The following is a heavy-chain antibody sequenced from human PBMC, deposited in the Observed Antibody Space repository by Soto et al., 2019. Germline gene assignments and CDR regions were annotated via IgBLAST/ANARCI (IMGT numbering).Heavy chain of an antibody. Sequence: GGSVRRSCAACGFSVSSFAINWVRPAPGKGLEWVSIISGSADSTFYADSVKGRFTISRDNSKSTLYLQINSLRAEDTAVYYCARLSGAIYYYYMDVWGKGTTVTVSS. V-gene: IGHV3-23*01. CDR3: ARLSGAIYYYYMDV. CDR2: ISGSADST. J-gene: IGHJ6*03. D-gene: IGHD7-27*01. CDR1: GFSVSSFA.